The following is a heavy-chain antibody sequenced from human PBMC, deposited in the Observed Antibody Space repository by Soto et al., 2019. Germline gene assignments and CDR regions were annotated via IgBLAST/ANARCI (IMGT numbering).Heavy chain of an antibody. Sequence: QVQLQESGPGLVKPSQTLSLTCTVSGGSISSGGYYWSWIRQHPGKGLELIGYIYYSGSTYYNPSLKSRVTISVDTSKNQFSLKLSSVTAADTAVYYCAREGRDGYNYFDYWGQGTLVTVSS. J-gene: IGHJ4*02. D-gene: IGHD5-12*01. V-gene: IGHV4-31*03. CDR3: AREGRDGYNYFDY. CDR1: GGSISSGGYY. CDR2: IYYSGST.